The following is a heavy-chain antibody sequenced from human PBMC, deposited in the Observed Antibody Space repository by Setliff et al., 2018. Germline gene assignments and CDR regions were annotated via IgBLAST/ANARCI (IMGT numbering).Heavy chain of an antibody. V-gene: IGHV4-4*02. J-gene: IGHJ6*03. CDR2: IYHDGPS. D-gene: IGHD2-21*01. CDR1: GVSINSLNW. Sequence: PSETLSLTCAVSGVSINSLNWWTWVRQSPGKGLEWFGYIYHDGPSVHYNPSLKSRVTMSVDKSKNQFSLKLSSVTAADTAVLYCARGLEGEDYFYYMDVWGKGNTVTVSS. CDR3: ARGLEGEDYFYYMDV.